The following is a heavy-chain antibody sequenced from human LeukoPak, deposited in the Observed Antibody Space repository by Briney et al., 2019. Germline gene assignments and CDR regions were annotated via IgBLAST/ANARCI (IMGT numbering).Heavy chain of an antibody. CDR2: IRSNGLST. V-gene: IGHV3-23*01. Sequence: GGSLRLSCEASGFTFSTSAMSWVRQAPGKGLEWVASIRSNGLSTRYADSMKGRVTISRDNSKNTLYLQMNSLRAEDTAVYYCAKDRLLGYCSSTSCYSRDAFDIWGRGTMVTVSS. CDR1: GFTFSTSA. D-gene: IGHD2-2*01. CDR3: AKDRLLGYCSSTSCYSRDAFDI. J-gene: IGHJ3*02.